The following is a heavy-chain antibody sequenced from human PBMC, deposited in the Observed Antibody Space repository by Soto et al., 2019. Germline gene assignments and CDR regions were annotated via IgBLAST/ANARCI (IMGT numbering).Heavy chain of an antibody. CDR3: ARLTGEEHYFEY. J-gene: IGHJ4*02. Sequence: SGPTLVNPTQTLTLTCTFSGFSLSTSGMCVSWIRQPPGKALEWLARIDWDDDKYYSTSLKTRLTISKDTSKNQVVLTMTNMAPVDTPTYYCARLTGEEHYFEYCGKRSLVTVAS. CDR1: GFSLSTSGMC. V-gene: IGHV2-70*11. D-gene: IGHD3-16*01. CDR2: IDWDDDK.